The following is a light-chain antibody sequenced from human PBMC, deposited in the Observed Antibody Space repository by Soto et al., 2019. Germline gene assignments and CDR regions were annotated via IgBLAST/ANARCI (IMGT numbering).Light chain of an antibody. V-gene: IGKV1-5*03. CDR3: EQYNSYPWT. CDR1: QSISSW. CDR2: KAS. J-gene: IGKJ1*01. Sequence: DIQMTQCPSTLSASVGDRVTITCRASQSISSWLAWYQQKPGKAPKLLSYKASSLESGVPSRFSGSGSGTEFTLTISSLQPDDFATYYCEQYNSYPWTFGQGTKVEIK.